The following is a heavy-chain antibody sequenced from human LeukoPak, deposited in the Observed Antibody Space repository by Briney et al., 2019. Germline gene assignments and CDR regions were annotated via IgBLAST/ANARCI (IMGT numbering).Heavy chain of an antibody. CDR1: GFTFTSYA. D-gene: IGHD1-26*01. Sequence: GGSLRLSCAASGFTFTSYAMSWVRQAPGKGLEWVSVISCSGRSTDYADSVKGRFTISRDNSKNTLYLQMNSLRAEVTAVYYCAKAERFSGTKTPDYWGQGTLVTVSS. V-gene: IGHV3-23*01. CDR3: AKAERFSGTKTPDY. CDR2: ISCSGRST. J-gene: IGHJ4*02.